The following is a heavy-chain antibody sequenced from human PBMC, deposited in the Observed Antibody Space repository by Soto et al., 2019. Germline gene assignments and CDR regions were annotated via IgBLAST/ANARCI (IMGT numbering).Heavy chain of an antibody. CDR2: ISAYNGNT. J-gene: IGHJ4*02. CDR1: GYTFTSYG. CDR3: ARASPLGYCSGGSCYSLFDY. V-gene: IGHV1-18*01. Sequence: QVQLVQSGAEVKKPGASVKVSCKASGYTFTSYGISWVRQAPGQGLEWMGWISAYNGNTNYAQKLQGRVTMTTDTATGTAYMELRSLRSDDTAVYYCARASPLGYCSGGSCYSLFDYWGQGTLVTVSS. D-gene: IGHD2-15*01.